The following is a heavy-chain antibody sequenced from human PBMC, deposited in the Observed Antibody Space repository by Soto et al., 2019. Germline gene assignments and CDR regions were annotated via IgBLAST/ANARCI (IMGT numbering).Heavy chain of an antibody. Sequence: SLRLSCAASGFTFTRYSMNWVRQAPGKGLEWVSSISSTTNYIYYADSMKGRFTVSRDNAKNSVYLEMNSLSAEDTAVYYCARESEDLTSNFDYWGQGTLVTVSS. V-gene: IGHV3-21*01. CDR2: ISSTTNYI. J-gene: IGHJ4*02. CDR1: GFTFTRYS. CDR3: ARESEDLTSNFDY.